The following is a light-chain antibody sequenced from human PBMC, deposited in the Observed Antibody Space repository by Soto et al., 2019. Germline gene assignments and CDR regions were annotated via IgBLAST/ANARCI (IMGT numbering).Light chain of an antibody. Sequence: EMVMTQSPATLSVSLGERATLSCRASQSVSTKLVWYQQKPGQAPRLLIYGASTRATGIPARFSGSGSGTECTLTISSLQSEDFAVYYCQQHDQGWTVGQGTKVEIK. J-gene: IGKJ1*01. CDR2: GAS. CDR3: QQHDQGWT. CDR1: QSVSTK. V-gene: IGKV3-15*01.